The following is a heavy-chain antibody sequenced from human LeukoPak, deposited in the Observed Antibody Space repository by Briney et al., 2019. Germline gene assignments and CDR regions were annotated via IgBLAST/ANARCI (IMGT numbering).Heavy chain of an antibody. CDR2: ISYDASNK. CDR3: ARDRSGSSRYFDY. D-gene: IGHD1-26*01. CDR1: GFTFGSYA. Sequence: GVSLRLSCAASGFTFGSYAMHWVRQAPGKGLEWVAVISYDASNKHYADSVKGRFTISRDNSKNTLYLQMNSLRAEDTAVYYCARDRSGSSRYFDYWGQGTLVTVSS. V-gene: IGHV3-30-3*01. J-gene: IGHJ4*02.